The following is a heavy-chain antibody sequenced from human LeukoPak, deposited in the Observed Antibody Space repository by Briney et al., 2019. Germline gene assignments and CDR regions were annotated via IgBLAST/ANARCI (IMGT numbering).Heavy chain of an antibody. CDR2: ISFDGSNK. V-gene: IGHV3-30-3*01. J-gene: IGHJ3*01. Sequence: PGGSLRLSCAASGFTFSSYAVHWIRQAPGKGLEWVAVISFDGSNKYYADSMKGRFTISRDNSKNTLYLQMNSLRAEDTAVYYCARGGGLWGQGTMVTVSS. CDR1: GFTFSSYA. CDR3: ARGGGL.